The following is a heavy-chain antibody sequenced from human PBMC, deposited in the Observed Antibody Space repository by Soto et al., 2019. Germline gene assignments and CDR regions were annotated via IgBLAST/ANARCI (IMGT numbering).Heavy chain of an antibody. CDR2: ISGGGTRS. Sequence: EVQLVESGGVVVQPGGSLRLSCAASGFTFHDYAMHWVRQVPGKGLEWVSLISGGGTRSYYADSVKGRFIISRDNSKESLSLLMSSLRTEDTGLDYCAKDVWRGSHTGGYTRLDSWGQGTQVTVSS. V-gene: IGHV3-43D*04. CDR1: GFTFHDYA. J-gene: IGHJ4*02. CDR3: AKDVWRGSHTGGYTRLDS. D-gene: IGHD2-2*02.